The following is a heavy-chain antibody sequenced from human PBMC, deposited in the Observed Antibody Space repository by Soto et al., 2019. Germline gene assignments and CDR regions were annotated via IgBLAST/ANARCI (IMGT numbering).Heavy chain of an antibody. V-gene: IGHV4-34*01. J-gene: IGHJ4*02. D-gene: IGHD3-10*01. CDR1: GGSFSGYY. CDR3: ARGSCGSGSYGNYYFDY. CDR2: INHSGST. Sequence: LSLTCAVYGGSFSGYYWSWIRQPPGKGLEWIGEINHSGSTNYNPSLKSRVTISVDTSKNQFSLKLSSVTAADTAVYYCARGSCGSGSYGNYYFDYWGQGTLVTVSS.